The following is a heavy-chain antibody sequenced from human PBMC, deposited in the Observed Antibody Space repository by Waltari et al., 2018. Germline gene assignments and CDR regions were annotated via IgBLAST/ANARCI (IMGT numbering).Heavy chain of an antibody. Sequence: QVQLQQWGAGLLKPPETLSLTCVVSGGSFSGYYWSWIRQPPGKGLEWIGEINHSGRTNYNPSLKSRVTISIDTSKIQFSLKLRSVTVADTAVYYCARANTIFGVIRTWYYMDVWGKGTPVTVSS. CDR2: INHSGRT. J-gene: IGHJ6*03. CDR1: GGSFSGYY. CDR3: ARANTIFGVIRTWYYMDV. D-gene: IGHD3-3*01. V-gene: IGHV4-34*01.